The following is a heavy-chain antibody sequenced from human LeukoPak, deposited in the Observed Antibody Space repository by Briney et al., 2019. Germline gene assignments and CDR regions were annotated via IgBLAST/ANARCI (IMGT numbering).Heavy chain of an antibody. D-gene: IGHD6-6*01. V-gene: IGHV3-21*01. CDR1: GFTFDIST. Sequence: GGSLTLSCAASGFTFDISTMHWVRQAPGKGLEWVGSISSSGTAVDYADSVKGRFTVSRDNAKNSLFLQMTGLRAEDTAVYYCARRGGSSSRRSPIDYWGQGTLVTVSS. J-gene: IGHJ4*02. CDR2: ISSSGTAV. CDR3: ARRGGSSSRRSPIDY.